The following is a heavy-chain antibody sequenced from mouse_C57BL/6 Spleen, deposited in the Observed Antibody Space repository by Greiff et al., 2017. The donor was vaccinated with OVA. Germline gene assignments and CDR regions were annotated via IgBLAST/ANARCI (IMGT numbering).Heavy chain of an antibody. Sequence: QVQLQQSGAELVMPGASVKLSCKASGYTFTSYWMHWVKQRPGQGLEWIGEIDPSDSYTNYNQKFKGKSTLTVDKSSSTAYMQLSSLTSEDSAVYYCARGTTVVGNYAMDYWGQGTSVTVSS. V-gene: IGHV1-69*01. CDR3: ARGTTVVGNYAMDY. CDR1: GYTFTSYW. D-gene: IGHD1-1*01. J-gene: IGHJ4*01. CDR2: IDPSDSYT.